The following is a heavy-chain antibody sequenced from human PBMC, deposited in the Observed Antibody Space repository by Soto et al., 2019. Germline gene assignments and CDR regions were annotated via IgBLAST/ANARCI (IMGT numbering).Heavy chain of an antibody. Sequence: GGSLRLSCTASGFIVSKNYINWVRQAPGKGLEWLSIIYAGGTTYYADSERGRFTISRDNSKNTVFLQMNSLRTEDTAVYYCVRDPDYGTYRLSYGMDVWGQGTTVTVSS. CDR2: IYAGGTT. D-gene: IGHD4-4*01. CDR1: GFIVSKNY. J-gene: IGHJ6*02. V-gene: IGHV3-66*01. CDR3: VRDPDYGTYRLSYGMDV.